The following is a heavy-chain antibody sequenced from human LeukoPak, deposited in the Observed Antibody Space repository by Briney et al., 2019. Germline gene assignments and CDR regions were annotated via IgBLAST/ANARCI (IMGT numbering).Heavy chain of an antibody. CDR3: ARGLYSSGWYTHYYFDH. D-gene: IGHD6-19*01. CDR1: GGSMRSYC. J-gene: IGHJ4*02. Sequence: PSETLSLTCSVSGGSMRSYCWSWIRHPPGKGLEWIAYISYSGSTICNPSLKSRVTISVDTSKNQFSLRLTSLSAADTAVYYCARGLYSSGWYTHYYFDHWGQGTLVTVSS. V-gene: IGHV4-59*01. CDR2: ISYSGST.